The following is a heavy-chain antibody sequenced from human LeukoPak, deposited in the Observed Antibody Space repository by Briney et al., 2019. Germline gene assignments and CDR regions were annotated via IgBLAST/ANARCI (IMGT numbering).Heavy chain of an antibody. D-gene: IGHD6-13*01. Sequence: LRASVKVSCKVSGYTLTELSMHWVRQAPGKGLEWMGGFDPEDGETIYAQKFQGRVTMTEDTSTDTAYMELSSLRSEDTAVYYCATDFHRLRGYSFDYWGQGTPVTVSS. CDR1: GYTLTELS. CDR3: ATDFHRLRGYSFDY. J-gene: IGHJ4*02. CDR2: FDPEDGET. V-gene: IGHV1-24*01.